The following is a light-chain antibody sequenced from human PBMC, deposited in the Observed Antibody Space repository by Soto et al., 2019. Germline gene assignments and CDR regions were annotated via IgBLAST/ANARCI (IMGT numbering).Light chain of an antibody. CDR2: DVS. Sequence: SVLTQPASVSGSPGQSITISCTGSSSDVGGYNYVSWYQHLPGKAPELMIYDVSNRPSGVSNRFSGSKSGNTASLTISGLQAEDEADYYCNSYTSSGTYVFGTGNKVTVL. CDR3: NSYTSSGTYV. V-gene: IGLV2-14*03. J-gene: IGLJ1*01. CDR1: SSDVGGYNY.